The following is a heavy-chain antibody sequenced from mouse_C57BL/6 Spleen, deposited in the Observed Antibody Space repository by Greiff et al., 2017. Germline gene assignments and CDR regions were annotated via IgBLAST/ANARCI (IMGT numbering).Heavy chain of an antibody. CDR2: IYPGAGDT. V-gene: IGHV1-80*01. J-gene: IGHJ3*01. CDR3: AREWLLSWFAY. D-gene: IGHD2-3*01. CDR1: GYAFSSYW. Sequence: QVQLQQSGAELVKPGASVKISCKASGYAFSSYWMNWVKQRPGKGLEWIGQIYPGAGDTNYNGKFKGKATLTADKSSSTADMQLSSLTSEDSAVYFCAREWLLSWFAYWGQGTLVTVSA.